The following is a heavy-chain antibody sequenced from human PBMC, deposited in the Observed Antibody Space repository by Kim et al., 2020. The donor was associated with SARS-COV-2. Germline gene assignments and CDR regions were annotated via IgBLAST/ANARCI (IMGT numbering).Heavy chain of an antibody. Sequence: GGSLRLSCAASGFTFSDYYMSWIRQAPGKGLEWVSYISSSSSYTNYADSVKGRFTISRDNAKNSLYLQMNSLRAEDTAVYYCASTGGGGHKDLDLGYYDSSGYYYWGQGTLVTVSS. D-gene: IGHD3-22*01. V-gene: IGHV3-11*03. CDR1: GFTFSDYY. CDR2: ISSSSSYT. J-gene: IGHJ4*02. CDR3: ASTGGGGHKDLDLGYYDSSGYYY.